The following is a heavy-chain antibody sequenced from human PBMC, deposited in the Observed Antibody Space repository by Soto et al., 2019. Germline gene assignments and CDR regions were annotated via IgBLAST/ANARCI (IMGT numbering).Heavy chain of an antibody. J-gene: IGHJ3*02. Sequence: QITLKESGLTLVKPTQTLTLTCTFSGFSLTTSGVGVGWIRQPPGKALEWVALIYWDDDKRYSPSLKSRLTMPKDTSKNQVVLTMTNMDPVDTATYYCSHRTSDDAFDILGQGKMGTVSS. CDR1: GFSLTTSGVG. V-gene: IGHV2-5*02. D-gene: IGHD4-17*01. CDR2: IYWDDDK. CDR3: SHRTSDDAFDI.